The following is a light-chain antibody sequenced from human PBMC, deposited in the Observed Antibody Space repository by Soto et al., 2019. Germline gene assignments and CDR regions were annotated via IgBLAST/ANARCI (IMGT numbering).Light chain of an antibody. CDR3: QQSSNWPPIN. J-gene: IGKJ5*01. Sequence: ESVVAQSPATLSLSPGEGATLSCRASQSVSSSLAWYQQKPGQAPRLLIHDASHRAAGIPARFSGSGFGTDFTLTISSLEPEDAAVYYCQQSSNWPPINFGQGTRLEIK. CDR2: DAS. CDR1: QSVSSS. V-gene: IGKV3-11*01.